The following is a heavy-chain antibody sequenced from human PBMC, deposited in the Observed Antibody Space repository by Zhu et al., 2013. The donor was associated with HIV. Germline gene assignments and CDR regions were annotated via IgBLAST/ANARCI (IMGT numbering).Heavy chain of an antibody. CDR2: MNPNSGTT. CDR3: ARGRYYYDHAGYYHEYFQL. D-gene: IGHD3-22*01. CDR1: GDTLSIYD. J-gene: IGHJ1*01. V-gene: IGHV1-8*01. Sequence: QVQLVQSGAEVKKPGASVKVSCKTSGDTLSIYDINWVRQAAGQGLEWMGWMNPNSGTTGYAQKFQGRVTLTRDTSIRTAYMDLIRLRSDDTAIYYCARGRYYYDHAGYYHEYFQLWGQGTLVSVSS.